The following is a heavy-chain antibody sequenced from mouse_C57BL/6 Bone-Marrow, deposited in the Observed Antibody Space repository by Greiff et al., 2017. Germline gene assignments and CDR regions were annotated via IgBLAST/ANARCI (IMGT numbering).Heavy chain of an antibody. Sequence: VQLQQSGAELARPGASVKLSCKASGYTFTSYGISWVKQRTGQGLEWIGEIYPRSGNTYYNEKFKGKATLTADKSSSTAYMELRSLTSEDSAVYYCARAVYSNDGAYWGQGTLVTVSA. CDR2: IYPRSGNT. J-gene: IGHJ3*01. CDR1: GYTFTSYG. D-gene: IGHD2-12*01. CDR3: ARAVYSNDGAY. V-gene: IGHV1-81*01.